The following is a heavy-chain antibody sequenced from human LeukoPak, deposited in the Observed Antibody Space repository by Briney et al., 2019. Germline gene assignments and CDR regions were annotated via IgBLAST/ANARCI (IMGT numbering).Heavy chain of an antibody. D-gene: IGHD2-2*01. CDR1: GFTFSSYA. V-gene: IGHV3-30*03. CDR3: ARNLPAADY. J-gene: IGHJ4*02. CDR2: ISYDGSNK. Sequence: GGSLRLSCAVSGFTFSSYAMSWVRQAPGKGLEWVAVISYDGSNKYYADSVKGRFTISRDNSKNTLYLQMNSLRAEDTAVYYCARNLPAADYWGQGTLVTVSS.